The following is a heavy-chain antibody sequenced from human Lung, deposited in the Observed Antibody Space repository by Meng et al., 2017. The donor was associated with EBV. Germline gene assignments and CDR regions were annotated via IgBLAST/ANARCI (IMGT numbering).Heavy chain of an antibody. CDR3: ARSRGYGYGWGYFDY. CDR1: GGSISSDY. V-gene: IGHV4-59*01. D-gene: IGHD5-18*01. J-gene: IGHJ4*02. Sequence: QVRLQESGPGLVKPSETLSLTCAVSGGSISSDYWSWIRRPPGMGLEWIGYFFYSGSPKYNPSLKSRVTISVDTSKNQLSLKLTSVTAADTAVYYCARSRGYGYGWGYFDYWGQGTLVTVSS. CDR2: FFYSGSP.